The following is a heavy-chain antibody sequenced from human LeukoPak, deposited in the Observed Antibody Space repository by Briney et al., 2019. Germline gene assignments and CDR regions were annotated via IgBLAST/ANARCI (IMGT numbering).Heavy chain of an antibody. CDR2: MYTSGST. Sequence: PGGSLRLSCAASGFTVSGNYMSWVRQAPGKGLDWVSIMYTSGSTYYADSVKGRFTTSRDNSENTLYLQMNSLRAEDTAVYYCARGPNGDVWGQGTTVTVSS. CDR1: GFTVSGNY. J-gene: IGHJ6*02. D-gene: IGHD2-8*01. CDR3: ARGPNGDV. V-gene: IGHV3-53*01.